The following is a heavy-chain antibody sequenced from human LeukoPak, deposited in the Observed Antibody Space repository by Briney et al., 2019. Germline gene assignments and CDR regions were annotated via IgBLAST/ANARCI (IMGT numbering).Heavy chain of an antibody. CDR3: ARGSGYYTKNYFDY. D-gene: IGHD3-3*01. J-gene: IGHJ4*02. Sequence: SETLSLTCAVSGGSISSSNWWSWVRQPPGKGLEWIGEIYHSGSTNYNPSLKSRVTISVDKSKNQFSLKLSSVTAADTAVYYCARGSGYYTKNYFDYWGQGTLVTVSP. CDR1: GGSISSSNW. V-gene: IGHV4-4*02. CDR2: IYHSGST.